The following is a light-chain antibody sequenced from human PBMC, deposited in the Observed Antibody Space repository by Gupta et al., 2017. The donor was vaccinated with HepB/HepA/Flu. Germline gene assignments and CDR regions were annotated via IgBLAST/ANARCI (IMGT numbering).Light chain of an antibody. V-gene: IGKV1-33*01. Sequence: DIQMTQSPSSLSASVGDRVTITCQANEGISRFLNWWQQKSGKAPKLLIYDASNLETGVSSRFSGNRSGTHFTFTISSLQPEDIATYYCQQEDNVIFTFGQGTQLDI. CDR2: DAS. J-gene: IGKJ5*01. CDR3: QQEDNVIFT. CDR1: EGISRF.